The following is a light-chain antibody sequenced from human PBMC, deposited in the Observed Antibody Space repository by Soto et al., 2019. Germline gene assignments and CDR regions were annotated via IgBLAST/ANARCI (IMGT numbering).Light chain of an antibody. Sequence: EIVLTQSPATLFLSPGERDTLSCRASQSVSNYLAWYQQKPGQAPRLLIHDASTRATGIPARFSGSGSGTDFTLTITTLEPEDFAVYYCQQHINRLSFGGGTKVDIK. J-gene: IGKJ4*01. CDR1: QSVSNY. V-gene: IGKV3-11*01. CDR3: QQHINRLS. CDR2: DAS.